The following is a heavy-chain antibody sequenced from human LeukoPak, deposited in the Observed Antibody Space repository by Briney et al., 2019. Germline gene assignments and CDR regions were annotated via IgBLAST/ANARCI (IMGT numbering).Heavy chain of an antibody. J-gene: IGHJ3*02. V-gene: IGHV4-59*12. Sequence: PSETLSLTCTVSGGSISSYYWSWIRQPPGKGLEWIGYIYYSGSTNYNPSLKSRVTMSVDTSKNQFSLKLSSVTAADTAVYYCARDLEYGDYHSAFDIWGQGTMVTVSS. CDR1: GGSISSYY. CDR2: IYYSGST. CDR3: ARDLEYGDYHSAFDI. D-gene: IGHD4-17*01.